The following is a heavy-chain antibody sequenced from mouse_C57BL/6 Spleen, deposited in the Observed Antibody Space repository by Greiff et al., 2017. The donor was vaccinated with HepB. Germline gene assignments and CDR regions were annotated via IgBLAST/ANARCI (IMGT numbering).Heavy chain of an antibody. V-gene: IGHV5-4*01. Sequence: EVQLVESGGGLVKPGGSLKLSCAASGFTFSSYAMSWVRQTPEKRLEWVATISDGGSYTYYPDNVKGRFTISRDNAKNNRYLQMSHLKSEDTAMYYCARAMGPTDYWGQGTTLTVSS. J-gene: IGHJ2*01. CDR2: ISDGGSYT. CDR1: GFTFSSYA. CDR3: ARAMGPTDY. D-gene: IGHD2-3*01.